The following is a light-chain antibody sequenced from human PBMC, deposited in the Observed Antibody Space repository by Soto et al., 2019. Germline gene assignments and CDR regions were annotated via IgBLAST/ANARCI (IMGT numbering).Light chain of an antibody. Sequence: DIQMTQSPSSLSASVGDRVTITCRASQSISSYLYWYQQKPGKAPKLLIYAASSLQSGVPSRFSGSGSGTDFTLTISSLQPEDFATYYCQQSYSTLTYTFGQGTKLEIK. V-gene: IGKV1-39*01. CDR1: QSISSY. CDR2: AAS. J-gene: IGKJ2*01. CDR3: QQSYSTLTYT.